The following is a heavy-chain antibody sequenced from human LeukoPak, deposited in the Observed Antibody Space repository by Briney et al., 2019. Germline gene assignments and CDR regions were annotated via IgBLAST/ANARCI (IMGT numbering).Heavy chain of an antibody. Sequence: SETLSLTCAVYGGSFSGYYWSWIRQPPGKGLEWIGEINHSGSTNYNPSLKSRVTISVDKSKNQFSLKLSSVTAADTAVYYCARETGFYYFDYWGQGTLVTVSS. V-gene: IGHV4-34*01. CDR3: ARETGFYYFDY. D-gene: IGHD3-3*01. CDR1: GGSFSGYY. CDR2: INHSGST. J-gene: IGHJ4*02.